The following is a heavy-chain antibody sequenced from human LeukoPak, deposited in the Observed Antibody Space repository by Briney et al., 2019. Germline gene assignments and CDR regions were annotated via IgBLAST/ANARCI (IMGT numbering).Heavy chain of an antibody. Sequence: HPGGSLRLSCAASGFTFSSYGMSWVRPAPGKGLEWVSAISGSGGSTYYADSVKGRFTISRDNSKNTLYLQMNSLRAEDTAVYYCARSRYSSGRGAFDYWGQGTLVTVSS. D-gene: IGHD6-19*01. V-gene: IGHV3-23*01. CDR1: GFTFSSYG. CDR3: ARSRYSSGRGAFDY. CDR2: ISGSGGST. J-gene: IGHJ4*02.